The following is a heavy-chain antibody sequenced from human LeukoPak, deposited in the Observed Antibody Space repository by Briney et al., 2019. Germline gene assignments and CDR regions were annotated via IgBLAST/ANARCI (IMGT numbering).Heavy chain of an antibody. CDR3: ARADLSGYDSGAFDY. Sequence: PSETLSLTCTVSGYSISSGYYWGWIRQPPGKGLEWIGSIYHSGSTYYTPSLKSRVTISVDTSKNQFSLKLSSVTAADTAVYYCARADLSGYDSGAFDYWGQGTLVTVSS. D-gene: IGHD5-12*01. J-gene: IGHJ4*02. CDR1: GYSISSGYY. CDR2: IYHSGST. V-gene: IGHV4-38-2*02.